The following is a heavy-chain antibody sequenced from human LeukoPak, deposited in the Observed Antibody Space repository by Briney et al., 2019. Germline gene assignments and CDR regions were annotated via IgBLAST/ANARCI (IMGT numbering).Heavy chain of an antibody. D-gene: IGHD3-10*01. CDR1: GYKFTNYY. V-gene: IGHV5-51*01. Sequence: GESLKISCKASGYKFTNYYIAWVRQMPGKGLEWMGIIYPGDSDTRYSPSFQGQGTISADKSISTAYLQWSSLKASDTAMYYCARSYGSGSSYFDYWGQGTLVTVSS. J-gene: IGHJ4*02. CDR3: ARSYGSGSSYFDY. CDR2: IYPGDSDT.